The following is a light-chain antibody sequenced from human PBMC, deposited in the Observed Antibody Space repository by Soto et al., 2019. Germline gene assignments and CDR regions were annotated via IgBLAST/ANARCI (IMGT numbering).Light chain of an antibody. CDR3: QQYSSTPWT. J-gene: IGKJ4*01. Sequence: EIVLTQSPGTVSLSPGETAALSCRASQTVSSNYLAWYQHKPGQAPRLLIYGTTSRATGVPDRFSGSGSGTDFTLTISRLEPEDFALYNCQQYSSTPWTFGGGTKVEIK. CDR1: QTVSSNY. V-gene: IGKV3-20*01. CDR2: GTT.